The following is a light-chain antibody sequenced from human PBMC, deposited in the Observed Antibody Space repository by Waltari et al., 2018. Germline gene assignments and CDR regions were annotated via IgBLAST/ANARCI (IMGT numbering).Light chain of an antibody. CDR3: QSYDSGLNGLF. V-gene: IGLV1-40*01. Sequence: QSVLTQPPSVSGAPGQRVTISCTGSSSNIGSPYNVHWYQQVPGRAPKLLIYYDSLRPSGVPDRFSGSKSGTSASLAITGLQAEDEAEYFCQSYDSGLNGLFFGGGTKVTVL. J-gene: IGLJ2*01. CDR2: YDS. CDR1: SSNIGSPYN.